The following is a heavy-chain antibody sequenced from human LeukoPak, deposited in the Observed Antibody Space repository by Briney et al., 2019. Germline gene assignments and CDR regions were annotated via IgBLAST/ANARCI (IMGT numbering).Heavy chain of an antibody. Sequence: SETLSLTCAVYGGSFSGYYWSWIRQPPGKGLEWIGEINHSGSTNYNPSLKSRVTISVDTSKNQFSLKLSSVTAADTAAYYCAGNCSSTSCDSRNWFDPWGQGTLVTVSS. D-gene: IGHD2-2*02. V-gene: IGHV4-34*01. CDR3: AGNCSSTSCDSRNWFDP. CDR2: INHSGST. CDR1: GGSFSGYY. J-gene: IGHJ5*02.